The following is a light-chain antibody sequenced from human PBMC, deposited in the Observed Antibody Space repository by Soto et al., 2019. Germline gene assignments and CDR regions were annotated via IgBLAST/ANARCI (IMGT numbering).Light chain of an antibody. Sequence: QSVLTQPASVSGSPGQSITISCTGTSSDVGSYNLVSWYQQHPGKAPKLMIYEGSKRPSGVSNRFSGSKSGNTASLTISGLQAEDEADYYCRSYAGSRDVVFGGGTKLTVL. CDR2: EGS. J-gene: IGLJ2*01. CDR3: RSYAGSRDVV. CDR1: SSDVGSYNL. V-gene: IGLV2-23*01.